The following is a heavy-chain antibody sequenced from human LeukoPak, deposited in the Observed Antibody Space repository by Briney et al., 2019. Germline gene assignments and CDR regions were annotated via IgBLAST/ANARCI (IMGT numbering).Heavy chain of an antibody. Sequence: EASVKVSCKASGYTFTSYGISWVRQAPGQGLEWMGWISAYNGNTNYAQKLQGRVAMTTGTSTSTAYMELRSLRSDDTAVYYCARDDRYSSGWYDFDYWGQGTLVTVSS. D-gene: IGHD6-19*01. CDR3: ARDDRYSSGWYDFDY. CDR2: ISAYNGNT. V-gene: IGHV1-18*01. J-gene: IGHJ4*02. CDR1: GYTFTSYG.